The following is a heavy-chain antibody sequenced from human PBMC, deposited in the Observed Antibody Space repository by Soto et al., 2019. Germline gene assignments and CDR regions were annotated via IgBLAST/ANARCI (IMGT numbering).Heavy chain of an antibody. Sequence: QVQLVEAGGGLVKPGGSLRLSCAASGFTFSDHYMSWIRQAPGMGLAWVAYISGSGFTIYNADSVKGRFTISRYNAKNSLYLQMDSLRDEDTAVYYCARNTLSSAGSDTYGLDVWGRGTTVAVSS. V-gene: IGHV3-11*01. CDR2: ISGSGFTI. D-gene: IGHD6-13*01. CDR1: GFTFSDHY. CDR3: ARNTLSSAGSDTYGLDV. J-gene: IGHJ6*02.